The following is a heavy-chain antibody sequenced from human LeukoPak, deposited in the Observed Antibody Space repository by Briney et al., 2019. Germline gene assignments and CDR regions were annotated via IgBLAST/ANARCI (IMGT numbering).Heavy chain of an antibody. CDR3: ARGIIAVAGSWFDP. Sequence: GGSLRLSCVASGFTFSRYDIHWVRQATGKGLEWVSGIGTAGDTYYPDSVKGRFTISRENAKNSLYLQMNSLRAGDTAVYYCARGIIAVAGSWFDPWGQGTLVTVSS. CDR2: IGTAGDT. J-gene: IGHJ5*02. D-gene: IGHD6-19*01. CDR1: GFTFSRYD. V-gene: IGHV3-13*01.